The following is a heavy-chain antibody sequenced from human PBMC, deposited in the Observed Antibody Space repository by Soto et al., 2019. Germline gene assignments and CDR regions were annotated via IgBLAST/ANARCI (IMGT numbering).Heavy chain of an antibody. D-gene: IGHD4-17*01. CDR3: ARALAGYGGNSVNPYYYYGMDV. Sequence: GASVKVSCKASGGTFSSYSISWVRQPPGQGLEWMGGIIPIFGTANYAQKFQGRVTITADESTSTAYMELSSLRSEDTAVYYCARALAGYGGNSVNPYYYYGMDVWGQGTTVTVSS. CDR2: IIPIFGTA. J-gene: IGHJ6*02. V-gene: IGHV1-69*13. CDR1: GGTFSSYS.